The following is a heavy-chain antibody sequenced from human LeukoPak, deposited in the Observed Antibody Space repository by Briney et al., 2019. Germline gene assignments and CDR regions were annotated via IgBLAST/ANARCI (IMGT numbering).Heavy chain of an antibody. CDR1: GGTFSSYT. V-gene: IGHV1-69*02. Sequence: SVKVSCKASGGTFSSYTISWVRQAPGQGLEWMGRIIPILGIANYAQKFQGRVTITPDKSTSTAYMELSSLRSEDTAVYYCARGVRCSGGSCYSRAGNWFDPWGQGTLVTVSS. CDR3: ARGVRCSGGSCYSRAGNWFDP. D-gene: IGHD2-15*01. CDR2: IIPILGIA. J-gene: IGHJ5*02.